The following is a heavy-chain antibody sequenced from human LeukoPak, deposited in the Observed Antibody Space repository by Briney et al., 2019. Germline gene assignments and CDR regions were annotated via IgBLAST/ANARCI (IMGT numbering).Heavy chain of an antibody. V-gene: IGHV3-7*01. CDR3: ARDGLADYSAWFDP. Sequence: PGGSLRLSCAASGFTFSSYWMSWVRQAPGKGLEWVANIKQDGSEKYYVDSVKGRFTISRDNAKNSLYLQMNSLRAEDTAVYYCARDGLADYSAWFDPWGQGTLVTVSS. CDR2: IKQDGSEK. D-gene: IGHD4/OR15-4a*01. CDR1: GFTFSSYW. J-gene: IGHJ5*02.